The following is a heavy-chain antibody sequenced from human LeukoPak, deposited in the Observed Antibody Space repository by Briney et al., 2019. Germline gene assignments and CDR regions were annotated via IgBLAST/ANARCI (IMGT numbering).Heavy chain of an antibody. CDR1: GFTFSSYS. CDR3: ARETYGDYGSESYGMDV. Sequence: GGSLRLSCAASGFTFSSYSMNWVRQAPGKGLEWVSSISSSSSYIYYADSVKGRFTISRDNAKNSLYLRMNSLRAKDTAVYYCARETYGDYGSESYGMDVWGQGTTVTVSS. D-gene: IGHD4-17*01. V-gene: IGHV3-21*01. J-gene: IGHJ6*02. CDR2: ISSSSSYI.